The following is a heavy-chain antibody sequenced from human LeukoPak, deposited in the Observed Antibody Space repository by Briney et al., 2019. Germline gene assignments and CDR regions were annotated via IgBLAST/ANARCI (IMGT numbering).Heavy chain of an antibody. Sequence: GGSLRLSCAASGFTFSSYEMNWVRQAPGKGLEGVSYISSSGNTIYYADSVKCRFTITRDNAKNSLYLQMNSLRAEDTAVYYCAELGITMIGGVWGKGTTVTVSS. D-gene: IGHD3-10*02. CDR1: GFTFSSYE. J-gene: IGHJ6*04. CDR3: AELGITMIGGV. V-gene: IGHV3-48*03. CDR2: ISSSGNTI.